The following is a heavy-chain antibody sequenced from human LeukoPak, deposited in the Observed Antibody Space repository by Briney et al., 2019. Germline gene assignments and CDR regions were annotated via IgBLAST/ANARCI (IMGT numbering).Heavy chain of an antibody. CDR3: AKAFGIVGATVDY. D-gene: IGHD1-26*01. CDR2: LSGNGVKT. Sequence: PGGSLRLSCAASGFTFSSYGMSWVRQAPGKGLEWVSALSGNGVKTYYADSVKGRFTISRDNSRNTLYLQMDSLRVEDTAVYYCAKAFGIVGATVDYWGQGTLVTVSS. J-gene: IGHJ4*02. V-gene: IGHV3-23*01. CDR1: GFTFSSYG.